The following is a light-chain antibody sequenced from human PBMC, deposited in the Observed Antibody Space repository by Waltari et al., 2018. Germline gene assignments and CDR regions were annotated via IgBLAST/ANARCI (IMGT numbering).Light chain of an antibody. J-gene: IGLJ1*01. CDR1: SSYIGADYD. CDR2: ETS. Sequence: QSVLAQPPSVSGAPGQRVTIPCTGSSSYIGADYDVHRYQQLPGTAPKLVLYETSPRPSGVPDRFSGSRSGTSASLTITGLQAEDEADYYCQSYDSGLRGVFGTGTKVTVL. CDR3: QSYDSGLRGV. V-gene: IGLV1-40*01.